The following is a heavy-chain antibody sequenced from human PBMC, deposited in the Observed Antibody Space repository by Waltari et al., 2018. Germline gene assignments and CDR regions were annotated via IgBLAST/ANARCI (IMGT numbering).Heavy chain of an antibody. D-gene: IGHD3-3*02. CDR3: ARYQCGISSKCNSFEY. J-gene: IGHJ4*02. CDR2: IQYSGST. V-gene: IGHV4-39*01. CDR1: GGSMSSNTYY. Sequence: QLQLQESGPGLVKPSETLSLTCTVSGGSMSSNTYYWDWIRQPPGKGLEWIGNIQYSGSTSYNPSLKSRVTISVDTSRNQFSLKLTSVTAADTAVYYCARYQCGISSKCNSFEYWGQGTLVTVSS.